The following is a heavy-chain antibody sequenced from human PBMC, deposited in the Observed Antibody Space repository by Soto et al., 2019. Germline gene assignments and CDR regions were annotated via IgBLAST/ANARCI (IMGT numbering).Heavy chain of an antibody. CDR2: ISSGSSYI. V-gene: IGHV3-21*01. Sequence: GGSLRLSCAASGFIFTGYNMNWVRQAPGKGLEWVSSISSGSSYIYYADSVKGRFTISRDNAKNSLYLQMNTLRAEDTALYYCARRRAAAGTLTFDHWGQRTRVTVSS. D-gene: IGHD6-13*01. CDR1: GFIFTGYN. CDR3: ARRRAAAGTLTFDH. J-gene: IGHJ4*02.